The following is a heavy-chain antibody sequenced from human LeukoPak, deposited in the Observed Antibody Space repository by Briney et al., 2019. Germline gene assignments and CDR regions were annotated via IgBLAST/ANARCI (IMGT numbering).Heavy chain of an antibody. V-gene: IGHV4-59*08. CDR1: GGSISSYY. CDR2: LYDSGST. D-gene: IGHD3-10*01. Sequence: SETLSLTCTVSGGSISSYYWSWIRQPPGKGLEWIGSLYDSGSTYYNPSLKSRVTISVDTSKNQFSLKLNSVTAADTAVYYCARQNIAGITLIRGVPNWFDPWGQGTLVTVSS. J-gene: IGHJ5*02. CDR3: ARQNIAGITLIRGVPNWFDP.